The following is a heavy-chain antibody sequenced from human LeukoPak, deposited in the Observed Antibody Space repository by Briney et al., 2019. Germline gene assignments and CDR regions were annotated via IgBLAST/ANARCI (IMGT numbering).Heavy chain of an antibody. CDR3: ARDYCSGGSCPGPEYNWFDP. V-gene: IGHV1-69*13. CDR2: IIPIFGTA. J-gene: IGHJ5*02. Sequence: SVKVSCKASGGTFSSYAISWVRQAPGQGLEWMGGIIPIFGTANYAQKFQGRVTITADEPTSTAYMGLSSLRSEDTAVYYCARDYCSGGSCPGPEYNWFDPWGQGTLVTVSS. D-gene: IGHD2-15*01. CDR1: GGTFSSYA.